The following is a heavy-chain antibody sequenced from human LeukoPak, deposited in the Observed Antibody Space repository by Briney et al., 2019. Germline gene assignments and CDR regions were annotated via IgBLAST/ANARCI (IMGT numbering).Heavy chain of an antibody. CDR2: ISGSGGST. J-gene: IGHJ3*02. CDR1: GFTFSSYA. Sequence: PGGSLRLSCAASGFTFSSYAMTWVRQAPGKGLEWVLVISGSGGSTYYADSVKGRFTISRDNSKSTLYLQMNSLRAEDTAVYYCAKDVNTRWYSSAPDAFDIWGQGTLVTVSS. D-gene: IGHD6-19*01. CDR3: AKDVNTRWYSSAPDAFDI. V-gene: IGHV3-23*01.